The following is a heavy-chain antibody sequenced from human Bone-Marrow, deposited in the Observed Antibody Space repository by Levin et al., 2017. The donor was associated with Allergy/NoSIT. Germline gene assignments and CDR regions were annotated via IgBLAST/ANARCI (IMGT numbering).Heavy chain of an antibody. Sequence: GESLKISCAASGFTFSSYSMNWVRQAPGKGLEWVSSISSSSSYIYYADSVKGRFTISRDNAKNSLYLQMNSLRAEDTAVYYCARAPRVVPAAFRYYYYYMDVWGKGTTVTVSS. D-gene: IGHD2-2*01. V-gene: IGHV3-21*01. CDR2: ISSSSSYI. CDR3: ARAPRVVPAAFRYYYYYMDV. CDR1: GFTFSSYS. J-gene: IGHJ6*03.